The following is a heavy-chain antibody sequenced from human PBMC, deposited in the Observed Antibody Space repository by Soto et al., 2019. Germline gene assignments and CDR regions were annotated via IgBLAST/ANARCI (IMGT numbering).Heavy chain of an antibody. Sequence: SVKVSCKASGGTFSSYAISWVRQAPGQGLEWMGGIIPIFGTANYAQKFQGRVTITADESTSTAYMELSSLRSEDTAVYYCASNYYDSSGYWAFDIWGQGTMVTVSS. CDR3: ASNYYDSSGYWAFDI. D-gene: IGHD3-22*01. V-gene: IGHV1-69*13. CDR1: GGTFSSYA. CDR2: IIPIFGTA. J-gene: IGHJ3*02.